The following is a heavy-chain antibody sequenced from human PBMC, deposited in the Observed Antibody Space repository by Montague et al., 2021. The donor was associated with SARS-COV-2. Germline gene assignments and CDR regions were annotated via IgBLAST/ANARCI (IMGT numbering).Heavy chain of an antibody. CDR1: TKSFNGYY. Sequence: SETLSLTCAVYTKSFNGYYWTWIRQPPGKGLEWIGEISHPGSTKYNPSLKSRVTISLDTFRKQASLRLTSVTAADTATYYCARGVYNRVLFVVRSRYYFDYWGQGNMVTVS. V-gene: IGHV4-34*01. J-gene: IGHJ4*02. CDR3: ARGVYNRVLFVVRSRYYFDY. CDR2: ISHPGST. D-gene: IGHD3-10*01.